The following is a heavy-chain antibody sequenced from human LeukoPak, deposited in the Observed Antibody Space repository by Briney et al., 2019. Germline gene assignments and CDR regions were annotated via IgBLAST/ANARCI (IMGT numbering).Heavy chain of an antibody. D-gene: IGHD3-10*01. V-gene: IGHV1-46*01. J-gene: IGHJ5*02. CDR3: ASSYGSGSYRDWFDP. CDR2: INPSGRST. CDR1: AYTFTDYY. Sequence: ASVKVSCKASAYTFTDYYIHWVRQAPGQGLEWMGIINPSGRSTTYVQQFQGRVTMTRDMSTSTVYMELSSLRSEDTAVYYCASSYGSGSYRDWFDPWGQGTLVTVSS.